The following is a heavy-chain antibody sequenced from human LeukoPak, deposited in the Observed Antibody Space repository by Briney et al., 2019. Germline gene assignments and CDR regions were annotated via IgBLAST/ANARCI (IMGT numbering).Heavy chain of an antibody. Sequence: ASVKVSCKASGYTFTTYYMHWVRQAPGQGLEWMGIINPSSGSTSYAQKFQGRVTMTRDTSTSTVYMDLSSLRSEDTAVYYCARAVVDIVATIYYYYYYMDVWGKGTTVTVSS. V-gene: IGHV1-46*01. CDR1: GYTFTTYY. J-gene: IGHJ6*03. CDR3: ARAVVDIVATIYYYYYYMDV. D-gene: IGHD5-12*01. CDR2: INPSSGST.